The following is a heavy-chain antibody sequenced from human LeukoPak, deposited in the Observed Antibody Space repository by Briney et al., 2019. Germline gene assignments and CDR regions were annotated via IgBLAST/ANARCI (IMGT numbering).Heavy chain of an antibody. CDR3: ARAPYTYDSSGDSFDI. Sequence: GGSLRLSCAASGFTVSSNYMSWVRQAPGKGLEWVSVIYSGGSTYYADSVKGRFTVSRDNSKNTLYLQMNSLRAEDTAVYYCARAPYTYDSSGDSFDIWGQGTMVTVSS. CDR2: IYSGGST. V-gene: IGHV3-66*01. J-gene: IGHJ3*02. D-gene: IGHD3-22*01. CDR1: GFTVSSNY.